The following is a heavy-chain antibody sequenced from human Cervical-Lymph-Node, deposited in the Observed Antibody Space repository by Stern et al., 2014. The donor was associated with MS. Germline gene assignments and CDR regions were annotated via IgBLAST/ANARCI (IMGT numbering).Heavy chain of an antibody. V-gene: IGHV3-30*18. Sequence: VQLVESGGGVVQPGTSLRLSCTASGFTFSSYGMHWVRQAPGKGLEWGAVVSYDGSKEHYVDSVKGRITISRDNSENTLYLQMHNLRAEDTAVYYCAKDWATGNFDYWGQGTLVTVSS. CDR3: AKDWATGNFDY. CDR1: GFTFSSYG. D-gene: IGHD5-12*01. CDR2: VSYDGSKE. J-gene: IGHJ4*02.